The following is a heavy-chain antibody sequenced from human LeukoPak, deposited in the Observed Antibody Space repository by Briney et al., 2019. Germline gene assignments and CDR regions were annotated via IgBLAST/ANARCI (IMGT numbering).Heavy chain of an antibody. V-gene: IGHV4-59*08. D-gene: IGHD3-3*01. CDR1: GGSISSYY. J-gene: IGHJ5*02. CDR3: ARLFGDYDVWSGYYTGIRDGRNWFDP. CDR2: IYYSGST. Sequence: SETLSLTCTVSGGSISSYYGSWIRQPPGKGLEWIGYIYYSGSTNYNPSLKSRVTISVDTSKNQFSLKLSSVTAADTAVYYCARLFGDYDVWSGYYTGIRDGRNWFDPWGQGTLVTVSS.